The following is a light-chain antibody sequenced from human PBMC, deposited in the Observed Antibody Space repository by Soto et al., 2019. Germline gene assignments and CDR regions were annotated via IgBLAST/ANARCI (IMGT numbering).Light chain of an antibody. Sequence: DIQMTQSPSTLFASVGDRVTITCRASQTISTLLAWYQQRPGKAPNLLIYKASSLESGVPSRFSGSGSGTEFTLTISSLQPDDLATYFCQQYSTYPWTFGQGTKVEVK. V-gene: IGKV1-5*03. CDR2: KAS. J-gene: IGKJ1*01. CDR3: QQYSTYPWT. CDR1: QTISTL.